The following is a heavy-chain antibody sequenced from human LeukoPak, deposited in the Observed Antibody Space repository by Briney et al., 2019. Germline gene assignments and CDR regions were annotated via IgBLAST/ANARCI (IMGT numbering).Heavy chain of an antibody. CDR2: INHSGST. D-gene: IGHD4-17*01. Sequence: SETLSLTCAVYGGPFSGYYWSWIRQPPGKGLEWIGEINHSGSTNYNPSLKSRVTISVDTSKNQFSLKLSSVTAADTAVYYCARGYGDLPLDYWGQGTLVTVSS. V-gene: IGHV4-34*01. CDR1: GGPFSGYY. J-gene: IGHJ4*02. CDR3: ARGYGDLPLDY.